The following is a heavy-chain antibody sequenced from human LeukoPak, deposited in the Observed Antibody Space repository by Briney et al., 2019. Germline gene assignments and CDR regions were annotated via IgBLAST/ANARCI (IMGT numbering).Heavy chain of an antibody. V-gene: IGHV4-39*07. CDR2: IYYSGST. Sequence: PSETLSLTCTVSGGSISSSSYYWGWIRQPPGKGLEWIGSIYYSGSTYYNPSLKSRVTISVDTSKNQFSLKLSSVTAADTAVYYCARDLDYYDSSGYYHGGGYFDYWGQGTLVTVSS. D-gene: IGHD3-22*01. J-gene: IGHJ4*02. CDR3: ARDLDYYDSSGYYHGGGYFDY. CDR1: GGSISSSSYY.